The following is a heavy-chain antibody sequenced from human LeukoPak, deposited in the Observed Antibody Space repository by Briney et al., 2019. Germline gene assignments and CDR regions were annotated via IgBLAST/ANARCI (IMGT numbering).Heavy chain of an antibody. CDR2: ISGSGGST. Sequence: GGSLRLSCAASGFTFTSYAMSWVRQAPGKGLEWVSAISGSGGSTYYADSVKGRFTISRDNSKNTLYLQMNSLRAEDTAVYYCAKLFIVGATRPHFDYWGQGTLVTVSS. V-gene: IGHV3-23*01. D-gene: IGHD1-26*01. CDR1: GFTFTSYA. CDR3: AKLFIVGATRPHFDY. J-gene: IGHJ4*02.